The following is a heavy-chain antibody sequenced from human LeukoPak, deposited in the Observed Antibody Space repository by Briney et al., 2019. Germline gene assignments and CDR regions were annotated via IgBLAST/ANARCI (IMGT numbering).Heavy chain of an antibody. Sequence: ASVKVSCKASGYTFTSYDINWVRQATGQGLEWMGWMKPNSGNTGYAQKFQGRVTMTRNTSISTAYMELSSLRSEDTAVYYCARGRGGPKEVVVAAIDYWGQGTLVTVSS. J-gene: IGHJ4*02. CDR1: GYTFTSYD. V-gene: IGHV1-8*01. CDR3: ARGRGGPKEVVVAAIDY. D-gene: IGHD2-15*01. CDR2: MKPNSGNT.